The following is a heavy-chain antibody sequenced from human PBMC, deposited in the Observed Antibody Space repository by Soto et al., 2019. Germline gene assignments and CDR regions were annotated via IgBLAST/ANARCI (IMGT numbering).Heavy chain of an antibody. CDR2: VYHTGST. CDR3: ATLPPRIVVVVLPIPS. J-gene: IGHJ4*02. Sequence: QVQLKQSGPRLARPSGTLSLTCVVSGGSISSTNWWTWVRQTPGKGLEWIGEVYHTGSTKYNPSLKNRVTISVDKSNKQFSLNLKSVTAADTAVYYCATLPPRIVVVVLPIPSWGQGTLVTVSS. CDR1: GGSISSTNW. V-gene: IGHV4-4*02. D-gene: IGHD2-15*01.